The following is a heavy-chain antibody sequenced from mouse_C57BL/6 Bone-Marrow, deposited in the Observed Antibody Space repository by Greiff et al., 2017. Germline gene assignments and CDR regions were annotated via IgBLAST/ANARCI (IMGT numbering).Heavy chain of an antibody. V-gene: IGHV1-64*01. CDR3: AREGGTVVATDY. CDR2: IHPNSGST. Sequence: QVQLQQPGAELVKPGASVKLSCKASGYTFTSYWMHWVKQRPGQGLEWIGMIHPNSGSTNYNEKFKSKATLTVDKSSSTAYMQLSSLTSEDSAVDYGAREGGTVVATDYWGQGTTLTVSS. CDR1: GYTFTSYW. D-gene: IGHD1-1*01. J-gene: IGHJ2*01.